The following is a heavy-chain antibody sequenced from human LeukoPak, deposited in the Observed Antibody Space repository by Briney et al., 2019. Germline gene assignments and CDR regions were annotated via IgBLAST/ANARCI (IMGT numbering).Heavy chain of an antibody. CDR3: ATARDSGSYRNYFDY. Sequence: ASVKVSCKASGYTFTGYYMHWVRQAPGKGLEWMGGFDPEDGETIYAQKFQGRVTMTEDTSTDTAYMELSSLRPEDTAVYYCATARDSGSYRNYFDYWGQGTLVTDSS. D-gene: IGHD1-26*01. CDR1: GYTFTGYY. CDR2: FDPEDGET. J-gene: IGHJ4*02. V-gene: IGHV1-24*01.